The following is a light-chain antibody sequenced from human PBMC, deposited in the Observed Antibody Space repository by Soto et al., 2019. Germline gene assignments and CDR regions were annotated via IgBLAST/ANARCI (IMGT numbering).Light chain of an antibody. V-gene: IGLV7-43*01. CDR3: LLYYGGAQLAV. J-gene: IGLJ1*01. CDR1: TGAVTSGYS. CDR2: STN. Sequence: QAVVTLEPSLTVSPGGTVTLTCASSTGAVTSGYSPNWIQQKPGQAPRALIYSTNKKHSWTPARFSGSLLGGKAALTLSGVQPEDEATYYCLLYYGGAQLAVFGTGTKLTVL.